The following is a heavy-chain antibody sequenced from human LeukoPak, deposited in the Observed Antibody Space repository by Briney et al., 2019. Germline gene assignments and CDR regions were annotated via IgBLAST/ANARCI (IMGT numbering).Heavy chain of an antibody. CDR1: GDSIRSGGYS. CDR2: IYSSGRS. V-gene: IGHV4-30-4*07. CDR3: ARDPYDSGI. D-gene: IGHD3-10*01. J-gene: IGHJ4*02. Sequence: TLSLPCAVSGDSIRSGGYSWSWVRPPPGKGLEWIGYIYSSGRSYYNPSLQSRVTISVDTSKNEFSLKVTSVTAADTAVYYCARDPYDSGIWGQGTLVTVSS.